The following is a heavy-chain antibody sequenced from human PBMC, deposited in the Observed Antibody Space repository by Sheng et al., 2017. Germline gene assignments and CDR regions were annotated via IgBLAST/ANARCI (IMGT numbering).Heavy chain of an antibody. V-gene: IGHV3-30*01. CDR2: ISYDGSNK. D-gene: IGHD5-12*01. CDR1: GFTFSSYA. J-gene: IGHJ4*02. Sequence: QVQLVESGGGVVQPGRSLRLSCAASGFTFSSYAMHWVRQAPGKGLEWVAVISYDGSNKYYADSVKGRFTISRDNSKNTLYLQMNSLRAEDTAVYYCARDGFTQYSGYDTNLFDYWGQGTLVTV. CDR3: ARDGFTQYSGYDTNLFDY.